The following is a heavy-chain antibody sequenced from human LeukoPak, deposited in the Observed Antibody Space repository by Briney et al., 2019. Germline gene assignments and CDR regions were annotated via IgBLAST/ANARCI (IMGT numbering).Heavy chain of an antibody. D-gene: IGHD3-22*01. CDR2: ISSSSSYI. V-gene: IGHV3-21*01. CDR3: ARDDRDSSGYNWFDP. Sequence: GGSLRLSCAASGFTFNNYAMTWVRQTPGKGLEWVSSISSSSSYIYYADSVKGRFTISRDNAKNSLYPQMNSLRAEDTAVYYCARDDRDSSGYNWFDPWGQGTLVTVSS. CDR1: GFTFNNYA. J-gene: IGHJ5*02.